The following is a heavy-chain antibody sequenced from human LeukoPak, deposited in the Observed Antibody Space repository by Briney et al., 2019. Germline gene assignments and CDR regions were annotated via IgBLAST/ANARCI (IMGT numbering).Heavy chain of an antibody. Sequence: SETLSLTCAVYGGSFSGYYWSWIRQPPGKGLEWIGEINHSGSTNYNPSLKSRVTISVDTSKNQFSLKLSSVTAADTAAYYCARGRDYCSSTSCYRRYFDYWGQGTLVTVSS. J-gene: IGHJ4*02. CDR3: ARGRDYCSSTSCYRRYFDY. D-gene: IGHD2-2*01. V-gene: IGHV4-34*01. CDR1: GGSFSGYY. CDR2: INHSGST.